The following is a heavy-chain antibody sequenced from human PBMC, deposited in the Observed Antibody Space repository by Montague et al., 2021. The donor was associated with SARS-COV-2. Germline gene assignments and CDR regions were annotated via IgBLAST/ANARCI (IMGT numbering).Heavy chain of an antibody. CDR1: GFSLSTSGVG. CDR3: AHRLPGFQWFGEDTFDY. Sequence: LVKPTKTLTQTCTFSGFSLSTSGVGVGWIRRPPGKALEWLALIYWNDDKRYSPSLKSRLTITKDTSKNQVVLTMTNMDPVDTATYYCAHRLPGFQWFGEDTFDYWGQGTLVTVSS. V-gene: IGHV2-5*01. CDR2: IYWNDDK. J-gene: IGHJ4*02. D-gene: IGHD3-10*01.